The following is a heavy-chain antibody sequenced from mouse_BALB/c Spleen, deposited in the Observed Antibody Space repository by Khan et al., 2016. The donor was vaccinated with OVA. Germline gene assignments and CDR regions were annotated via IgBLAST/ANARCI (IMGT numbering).Heavy chain of an antibody. J-gene: IGHJ3*01. CDR2: IDPFSGGT. V-gene: IGHV1S135*01. D-gene: IGHD2-2*01. CDR1: GYSFTSYY. Sequence: EVQLQQSGPELMKPGASVKISCKASGYSFTSYYIHWVMQSHGTSLEWIGYIDPFSGGTTYNQNFKGKATLTVDTSSSTAYIHLSNLTAEDSAFYYCTRHVYGAWFTYWGQGTLVTVSA. CDR3: TRHVYGAWFTY.